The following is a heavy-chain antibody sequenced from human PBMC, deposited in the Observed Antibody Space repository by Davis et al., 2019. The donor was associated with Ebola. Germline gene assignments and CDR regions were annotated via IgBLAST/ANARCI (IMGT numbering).Heavy chain of an antibody. J-gene: IGHJ4*02. CDR1: GYSFTSYW. V-gene: IGHV5-51*01. CDR2: IYPGDSDT. CDR3: ARLTMVQGVRNPHYYFDY. D-gene: IGHD3-10*01. Sequence: KVSCKGSGYSFTSYWIGWVRQMPGKGLEWMGIIYPGDSDTRYSPSFQGQVTISADKSISTAYLQWSSLKASDTAMYYCARLTMVQGVRNPHYYFDYWGQGTLVTVSS.